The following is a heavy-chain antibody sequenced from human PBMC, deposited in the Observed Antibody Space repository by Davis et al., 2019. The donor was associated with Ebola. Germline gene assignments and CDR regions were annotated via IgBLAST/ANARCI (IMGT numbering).Heavy chain of an antibody. Sequence: LRLSCAVSGGSISSGGYSWSWIRQPPGKGLEWIGYIYHSGSTYYNPSLKSRVTISVDKSKNQFSLKLSSVTAADTAVYYCARGGLSGYSDDAFDIWGQGTMVTVSS. CDR2: IYHSGST. V-gene: IGHV4-30-2*01. CDR1: GGSISSGGYS. J-gene: IGHJ3*02. D-gene: IGHD3-22*01. CDR3: ARGGLSGYSDDAFDI.